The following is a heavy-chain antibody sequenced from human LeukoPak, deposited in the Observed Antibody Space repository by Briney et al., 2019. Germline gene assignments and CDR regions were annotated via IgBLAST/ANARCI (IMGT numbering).Heavy chain of an antibody. Sequence: GGSLRLSCAASGFTFSSYEMNWVRQAPGKGLEWVSYISSSGSTIYYADSVKGRFTISRDNAKNSLYLLMNSLRAEDTAVYYCVRVAADAFEIWGQGTMVTVSS. CDR1: GFTFSSYE. V-gene: IGHV3-48*03. J-gene: IGHJ3*02. D-gene: IGHD2-15*01. CDR3: VRVAADAFEI. CDR2: ISSSGSTI.